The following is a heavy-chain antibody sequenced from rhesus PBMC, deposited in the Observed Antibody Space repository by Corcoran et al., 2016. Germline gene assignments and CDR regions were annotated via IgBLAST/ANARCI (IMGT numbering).Heavy chain of an antibody. J-gene: IGHJ5-1*01. CDR1: GGSISGYS. CDR3: ASEGYSGRNRFDV. D-gene: IGHD3-16*01. Sequence: QVQLQESGPGLVKPSETLSLTCAVSGGSISGYSWNWIRQPPGKGLEWVGYIGGSSGSTYSNPSLKSRVTISTDTSKNQFSLKLSSVTAADTAVYYCASEGYSGRNRFDVWGPGVLVTVSS. V-gene: IGHV4-165*02. CDR2: IGGSSGST.